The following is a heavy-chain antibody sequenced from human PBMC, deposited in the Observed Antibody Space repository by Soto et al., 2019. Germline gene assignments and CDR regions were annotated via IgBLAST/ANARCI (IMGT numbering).Heavy chain of an antibody. CDR3: AKDQGSGSVIDY. D-gene: IGHD1-26*01. CDR2: ISYDGSNK. CDR1: GFIFSSYD. V-gene: IGHV3-30*18. Sequence: QVQLVESGGGVVQPGRSLRLSCAASGFIFSSYDMHWVRQAPGKGLEWVAVISYDGSNKYYADSVKGRFTISRDNSKNTLYLPMNSLRAEDTAVYYCAKDQGSGSVIDYWGQGTLVTVSS. J-gene: IGHJ4*02.